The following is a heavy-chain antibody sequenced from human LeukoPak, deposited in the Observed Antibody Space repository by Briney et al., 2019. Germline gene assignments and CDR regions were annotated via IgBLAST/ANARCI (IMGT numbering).Heavy chain of an antibody. CDR2: IKYDGSEK. CDR3: ARREATGCLSFAY. CDR1: GFTFSTYW. Sequence: RPGGSLRLSCAASGFTFSTYWMSWVRQAPGKGLEWVATIKYDGSEKYYVDSVKGRFTVSRDNAKNSLYLQINSLRVEDTAVYYCARREATGCLSFAYWGQGTLVTVS. D-gene: IGHD6-19*01. J-gene: IGHJ4*02. V-gene: IGHV3-7*05.